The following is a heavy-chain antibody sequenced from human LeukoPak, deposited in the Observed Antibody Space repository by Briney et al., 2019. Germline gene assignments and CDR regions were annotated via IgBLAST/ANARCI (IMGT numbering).Heavy chain of an antibody. V-gene: IGHV1-2*02. CDR3: ARGGIQLWSPDY. CDR1: GYTFTGYY. CDR2: INPNSGGT. D-gene: IGHD5-18*01. J-gene: IGHJ4*02. Sequence: ASVKVSCKASGYTFTGYYMHWVRQAPGQGLEWMGWINPNSGGTNCAQKFQGRVTMTRDTSISTAYMELSRLRSDDTAVYYCARGGIQLWSPDYWGQGTLVTVSS.